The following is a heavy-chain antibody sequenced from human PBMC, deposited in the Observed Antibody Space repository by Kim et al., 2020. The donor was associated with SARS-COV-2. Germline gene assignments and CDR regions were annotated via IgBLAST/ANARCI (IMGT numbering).Heavy chain of an antibody. Sequence: YSGGSTYYADSVKGRFTISRDNSKNTLYLQMNSLRAEDTAVYYCERSLNYWGQGALVTVSS. J-gene: IGHJ4*02. V-gene: IGHV3-53*01. CDR3: ERSLNY. CDR2: YSGGST.